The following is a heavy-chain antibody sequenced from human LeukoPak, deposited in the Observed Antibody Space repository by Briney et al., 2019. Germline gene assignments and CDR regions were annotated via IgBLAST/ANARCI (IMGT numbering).Heavy chain of an antibody. CDR1: GFTFSSYG. Sequence: GGSLRLSRAASGFTFSSYGMHWVRQAPGKGLEWVAVISYDGSNKYYADSVKGRFTISRDNSKNTLYLQMNSLRAEDTAVYYCAKDDRYFDWFSRIDYWGQGTLVTVSS. V-gene: IGHV3-30*18. D-gene: IGHD3-9*01. CDR3: AKDDRYFDWFSRIDY. CDR2: ISYDGSNK. J-gene: IGHJ4*02.